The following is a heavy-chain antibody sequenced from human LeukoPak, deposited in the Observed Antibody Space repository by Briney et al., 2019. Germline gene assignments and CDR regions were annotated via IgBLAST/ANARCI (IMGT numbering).Heavy chain of an antibody. J-gene: IGHJ4*02. D-gene: IGHD6-13*01. CDR2: IYYTGST. Sequence: SETLSLTCTVSGGSLSSSCCYWGWLRQPPGKGLEWIGCIYYTGSTYYNPSLKSRVTISVDTSKNQSSLKLSSVTAADTAVYYCARPINQSAAAAGGFDYWGQGTLVTVSS. CDR1: GGSLSSSCCY. CDR3: ARPINQSAAAAGGFDY. V-gene: IGHV4-39*01.